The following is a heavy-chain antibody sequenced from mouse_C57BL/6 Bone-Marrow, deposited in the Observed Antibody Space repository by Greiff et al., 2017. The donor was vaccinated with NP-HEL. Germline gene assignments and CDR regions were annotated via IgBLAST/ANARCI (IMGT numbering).Heavy chain of an antibody. Sequence: QVHVKQPGAELVRPGSSVKLSCKASGYTFTSYWMDWVKQRPGQGLEWIGNIYPSDSETHYNQKFKDKATLTVDKSSSTAYMQLSSLTSEDSAVYYCARSERDYFDYWGQGTTLTVSS. CDR1: GYTFTSYW. CDR2: IYPSDSET. CDR3: ARSERDYFDY. J-gene: IGHJ2*01. V-gene: IGHV1-61*01.